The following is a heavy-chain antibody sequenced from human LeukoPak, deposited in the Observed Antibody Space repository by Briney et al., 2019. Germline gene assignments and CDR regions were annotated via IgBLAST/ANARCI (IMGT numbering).Heavy chain of an antibody. CDR3: AIQRIVQNWFDP. V-gene: IGHV1-69*13. D-gene: IGHD2/OR15-2a*01. CDR2: IIPIFGTA. CDR1: GGTFSSYA. Sequence: GASVNVSCKASGGTFSSYALSWVRQAPGQGLEWMRGIIPIFGTANYAQKFQGRVTITADESTSTAYMELSSLRSEDTAVYYCAIQRIVQNWFDPWGQGTLVTVSS. J-gene: IGHJ5*02.